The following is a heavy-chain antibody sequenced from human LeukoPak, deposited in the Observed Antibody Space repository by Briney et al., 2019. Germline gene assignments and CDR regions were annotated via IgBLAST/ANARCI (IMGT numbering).Heavy chain of an antibody. Sequence: GGSLRLSCAASGFTFSSYWMSWVRQAPGKGLEWVSSITRSSNYIYYADSVKGRFTISRDNAKNSLYLQMNSLRAEDTAVYYCASSRYDSSGYYGIIAYWGQGTLVTVSS. CDR3: ASSRYDSSGYYGIIAY. V-gene: IGHV3-21*01. D-gene: IGHD3-22*01. CDR1: GFTFSSYW. CDR2: ITRSSNYI. J-gene: IGHJ4*02.